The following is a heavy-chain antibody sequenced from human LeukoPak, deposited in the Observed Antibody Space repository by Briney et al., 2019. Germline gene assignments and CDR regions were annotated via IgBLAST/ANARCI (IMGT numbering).Heavy chain of an antibody. CDR1: GFTFSSYG. CDR3: ANADDYVGFSFDY. CDR2: ISYDGSNK. J-gene: IGHJ4*02. Sequence: PGGSLRLSCAASGFTFSSYGMHWVRQAPGKGLEWVAVISYDGSNKYYADSVKGRFTISRDNSKNTLYLQMNSLRAEDTAVYYCANADDYVGFSFDYWGQGTLVTVSS. V-gene: IGHV3-30*18. D-gene: IGHD4-17*01.